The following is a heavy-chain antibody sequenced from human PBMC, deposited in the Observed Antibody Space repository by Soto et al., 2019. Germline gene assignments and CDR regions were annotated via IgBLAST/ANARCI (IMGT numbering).Heavy chain of an antibody. CDR2: IIPVFGTT. D-gene: IGHD4-17*01. CDR3: VRGDATNIVVTTYYAMAV. V-gene: IGHV1-69*01. J-gene: IGHJ6*02. Sequence: QVQLVQSGAEVKKPGSSVKVSCKASGGSLSNYGISWVRQAPGQGLEWMGAIIPVFGTTNYAQKFQARVTITANASKTPVCTALRSLTSEDTAVYSCVRGDATNIVVTTYYAMAVWGQGSTVPVSS. CDR1: GGSLSNYG.